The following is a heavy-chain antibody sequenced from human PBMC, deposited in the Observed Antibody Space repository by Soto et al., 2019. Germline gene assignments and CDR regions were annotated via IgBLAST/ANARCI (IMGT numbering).Heavy chain of an antibody. V-gene: IGHV1-18*04. D-gene: IGHD3-10*01. CDR1: GYSFTTHG. Sequence: ASVKVSCKASGYSFTTHGFSWVRQAPGQGLEWMGWISPYNGNTKSSQNFQGRDTLTTDTSTSTAYMELRSLGSDDTAIYYCARDQSVSVVGGVIHHFCAMDVWGQGTAVTVSS. CDR2: ISPYNGNT. J-gene: IGHJ6*02. CDR3: ARDQSVSVVGGVIHHFCAMDV.